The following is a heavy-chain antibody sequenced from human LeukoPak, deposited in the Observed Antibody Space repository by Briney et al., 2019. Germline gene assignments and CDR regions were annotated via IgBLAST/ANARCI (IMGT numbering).Heavy chain of an antibody. CDR1: GFTFSSYG. J-gene: IGHJ4*02. D-gene: IGHD3-22*01. V-gene: IGHV3-30*02. CDR3: ARLTYDSSGYFDY. CDR2: IRYDGNNK. Sequence: GGTLRLPCAASGFTFSSYGMHWVRQAPGKGLEWVAFIRYDGNNKYYADSVKGRFTISRDNAKNSLYLQMNSLRAEDTAVYYCARLTYDSSGYFDYWGQGTLVTVSS.